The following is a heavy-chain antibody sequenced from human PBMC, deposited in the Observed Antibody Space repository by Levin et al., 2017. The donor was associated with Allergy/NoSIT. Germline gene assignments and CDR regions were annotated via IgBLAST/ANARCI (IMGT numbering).Heavy chain of an antibody. CDR3: AKFVGIAAMDV. V-gene: IGHV3-23*01. D-gene: IGHD6-13*01. CDR2: ISGSGGGT. J-gene: IGHJ6*02. CDR1: GFTFSNYG. Sequence: QRGESLKISCAASGFTFSNYGMSWVRQAPGKGLEWVSAISGSGGGTYYADSVKGRFTISRDNSKNTLYVQMNSLRAEDTAVYYCAKFVGIAAMDVWGQGTTVTVSS.